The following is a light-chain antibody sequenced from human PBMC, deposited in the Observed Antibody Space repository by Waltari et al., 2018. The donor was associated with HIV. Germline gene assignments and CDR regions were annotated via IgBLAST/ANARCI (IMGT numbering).Light chain of an antibody. Sequence: TQSPGTLFVSPGARATLSCRASQSVGDNLAWFQSTSGQAPRLLLYGASTRATGIPGKFSGDGSGTNFTLTIDSVQSADSAIYYCQHYDVWPYTFGRGT. J-gene: IGKJ2*01. CDR1: QSVGDN. CDR2: GAS. CDR3: QHYDVWPYT. V-gene: IGKV3-15*01.